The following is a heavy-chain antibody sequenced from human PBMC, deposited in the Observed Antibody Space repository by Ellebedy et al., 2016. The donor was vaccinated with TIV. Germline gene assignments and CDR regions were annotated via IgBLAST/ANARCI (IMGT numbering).Heavy chain of an antibody. V-gene: IGHV3-30*04. CDR3: ARDRSYSPTY. J-gene: IGHJ4*02. D-gene: IGHD1-26*01. CDR1: GFTFSNYA. Sequence: GGSLRLSXAASGFTFSNYAMNWVRQTPGKGLEWVAFISYDGNNKYYADSMKGRFTLSRDNSKNTLFLEMSSLRPEDTAVYYCARDRSYSPTYWGPGTLVTVSS. CDR2: ISYDGNNK.